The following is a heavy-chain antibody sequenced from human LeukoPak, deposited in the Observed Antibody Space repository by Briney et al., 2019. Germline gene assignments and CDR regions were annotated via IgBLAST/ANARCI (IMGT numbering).Heavy chain of an antibody. D-gene: IGHD6-6*01. CDR2: IIPLFGTA. Sequence: ASVKVSCKASGGTFSSYAISWVRQAPGQGLEWMGGIIPLFGTANYAQKFQGRVTITADESTSTAYMELSSLRSEDTAVYYCARDWGDSSSLLSHYYYMDVWGKGTTVTVSS. CDR1: GGTFSSYA. V-gene: IGHV1-69*13. J-gene: IGHJ6*03. CDR3: ARDWGDSSSLLSHYYYMDV.